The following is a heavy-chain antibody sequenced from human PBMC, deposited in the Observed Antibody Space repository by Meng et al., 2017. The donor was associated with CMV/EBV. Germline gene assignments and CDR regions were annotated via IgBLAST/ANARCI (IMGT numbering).Heavy chain of an antibody. J-gene: IGHJ4*02. CDR1: GGSISSSSYY. CDR3: ATQQLVHRDY. Sequence: LSLTCTVSGGSISSSSYYWGWIRQPPGKGLEWVSYISSSGSTIYYADSVKGRFTISRDNSKNSLYLQMNSLRAEDTALYYCATQQLVHRDYWGQGTLVTVSS. D-gene: IGHD6-13*01. V-gene: IGHV3-11*01. CDR2: ISSSGSTI.